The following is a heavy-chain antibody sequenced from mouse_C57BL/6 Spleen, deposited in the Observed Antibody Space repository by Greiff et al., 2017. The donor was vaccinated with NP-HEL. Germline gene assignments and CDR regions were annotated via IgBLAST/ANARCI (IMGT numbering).Heavy chain of an antibody. CDR3: AREMGHYYAMDY. CDR2: ISSGSSNI. J-gene: IGHJ4*01. CDR1: GFTFSDYG. D-gene: IGHD2-3*01. V-gene: IGHV5-17*01. Sequence: EVMLVESGGGLVKPGGSLKLSCAASGFTFSDYGMHWVRQAPEKGLEWVAYISSGSSNIYYADTVKGRFTISRDNAKNTLFLQMTSLRSEDTAMYYCAREMGHYYAMDYWGQGTSVTVSS.